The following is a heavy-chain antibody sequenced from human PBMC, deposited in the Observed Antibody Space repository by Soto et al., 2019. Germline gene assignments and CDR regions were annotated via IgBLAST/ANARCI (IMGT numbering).Heavy chain of an antibody. J-gene: IGHJ6*02. CDR2: IIPIFGTA. Sequence: ASVKVSCKASGGTFSSYAISWVRQAPGRGLEWMGGIIPIFGTANYAQKFQGRVTITADESTSTAYMELSSLRSEDTAVYYCARLNDYVSNYYYGMDVWGQGTTVTVS. CDR3: ARLNDYVSNYYYGMDV. V-gene: IGHV1-69*13. D-gene: IGHD3-16*01. CDR1: GGTFSSYA.